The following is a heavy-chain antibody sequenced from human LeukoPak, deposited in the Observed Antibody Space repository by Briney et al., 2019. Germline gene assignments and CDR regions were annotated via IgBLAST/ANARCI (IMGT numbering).Heavy chain of an antibody. CDR1: GGSISSYY. CDR3: ASTKRAVAGFFDY. Sequence: SETLSLTCTVSGGSISSYYWSWIRQPPGKGLEWIGYIYYSGSTNYNPSLKSRVTISVDTSKNQFSLKLSSVTAADTAVYYCASTKRAVAGFFDYWGQGTLVTVSS. D-gene: IGHD6-19*01. CDR2: IYYSGST. V-gene: IGHV4-59*08. J-gene: IGHJ4*02.